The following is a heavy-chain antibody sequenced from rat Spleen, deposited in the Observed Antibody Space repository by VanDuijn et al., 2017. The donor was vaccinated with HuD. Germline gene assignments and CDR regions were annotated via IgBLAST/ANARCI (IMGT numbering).Heavy chain of an antibody. Sequence: EVQLVESGGGLVQPGRSLKLSCAASGFTFSNYDMAWVRQAPTKGLEWVATISSDGRRNYYRDSVKGRFTLSRDNAKNTQSLQMDSLRSEDTAIYYCTRGYVMDAWGQGASVTVSS. J-gene: IGHJ4*01. CDR3: TRGYVMDA. V-gene: IGHV5S23*01. CDR2: ISSDGRRN. CDR1: GFTFSNYD.